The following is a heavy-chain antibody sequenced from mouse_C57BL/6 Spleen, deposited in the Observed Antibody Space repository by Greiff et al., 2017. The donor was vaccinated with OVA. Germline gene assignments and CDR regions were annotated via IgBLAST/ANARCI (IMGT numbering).Heavy chain of an antibody. D-gene: IGHD2-2*01. J-gene: IGHJ3*01. Sequence: VQLQQPGTELVKPGASVKLSCKASGYTFTSYWMHWVKQRPGQGLEWIGNINPSNGGTNYNEKFKSKATLTVDKSSSTAYMQLSSLTSEDSAVYYCARSHGYDGAWFAYWGQGTLVTVSA. CDR2: INPSNGGT. V-gene: IGHV1-53*01. CDR1: GYTFTSYW. CDR3: ARSHGYDGAWFAY.